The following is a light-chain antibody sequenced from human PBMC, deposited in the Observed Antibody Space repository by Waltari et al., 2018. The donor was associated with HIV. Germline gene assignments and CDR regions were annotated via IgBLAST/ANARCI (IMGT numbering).Light chain of an antibody. J-gene: IGKJ3*01. CDR1: QTITDK. Sequence: DIQMTQSPSSLSASVGDRVTITCRSSQTITDKLNWYQQKPGEAPKVLIYDASTLETGVPSRFSGSGSGTEFTRTISSLQYDDFASYFCQQIFTSPLTFGPGTKVD. V-gene: IGKV1-39*01. CDR3: QQIFTSPLT. CDR2: DAS.